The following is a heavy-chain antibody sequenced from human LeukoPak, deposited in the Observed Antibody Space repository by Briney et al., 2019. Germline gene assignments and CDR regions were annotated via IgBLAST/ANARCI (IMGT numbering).Heavy chain of an antibody. Sequence: SETLSLTCAVYGGSFSGYYWSWIRQPAGKGLEWIGRIFTSGSTNYNPSLKSRVSISVDTSKNQFSLKLRSVTAADTAVYYCARELWSYDSSGYPFDYWGQGTLVTVSS. CDR1: GGSFSGYY. D-gene: IGHD3-22*01. J-gene: IGHJ4*02. V-gene: IGHV4-4*07. CDR2: IFTSGST. CDR3: ARELWSYDSSGYPFDY.